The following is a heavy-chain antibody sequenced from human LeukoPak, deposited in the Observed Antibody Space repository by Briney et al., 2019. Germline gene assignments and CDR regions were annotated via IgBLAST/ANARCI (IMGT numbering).Heavy chain of an antibody. D-gene: IGHD3-22*01. J-gene: IGHJ4*02. V-gene: IGHV3-23*01. CDR3: AKMDYYDSSGYPPVDY. CDR2: ISGSGGST. Sequence: GGSLRLSCAASGFTFSSYAMSWVRQAPGKGLEWVSAISGSGGSTYYADSVKGRFTICRDNSKNTLYLQMNSLRAEDTAVYYCAKMDYYDSSGYPPVDYWGQGTLVTVSS. CDR1: GFTFSSYA.